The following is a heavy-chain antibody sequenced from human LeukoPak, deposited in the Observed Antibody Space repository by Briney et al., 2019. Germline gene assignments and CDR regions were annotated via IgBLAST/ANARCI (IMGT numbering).Heavy chain of an antibody. Sequence: GGSLRLSCAASGFTFSSYWMHWVRQAPGKGLVWVSYISSAGGNINYADSVKGRFIISRDNGKNSLYLQMNSLRAEDTAVYYCAIWMGNNGDFTGPLDYWGQGTLVTVSS. CDR1: GFTFSSYW. CDR2: ISSAGGNI. V-gene: IGHV3-48*01. CDR3: AIWMGNNGDFTGPLDY. J-gene: IGHJ4*02. D-gene: IGHD2-8*01.